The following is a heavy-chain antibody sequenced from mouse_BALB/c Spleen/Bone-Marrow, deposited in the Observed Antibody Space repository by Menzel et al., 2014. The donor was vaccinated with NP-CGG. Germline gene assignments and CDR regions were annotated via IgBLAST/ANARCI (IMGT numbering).Heavy chain of an antibody. CDR1: GYTFTSYV. V-gene: IGHV1-14*01. J-gene: IGHJ2*01. CDR2: INHYNDGT. D-gene: IGHD6-1*01. Sequence: EVKLQESGPELVKPAASVKMSCKASGYTFTSYVMHWVKQKPGQGLEWMGYINHYNDGTKYNEKFKGKATMTSDNSSSTAYMALSSLTSEDSTVCYCARPTPLWLPDDFDYWGQGTTLTVSS. CDR3: ARPTPLWLPDDFDY.